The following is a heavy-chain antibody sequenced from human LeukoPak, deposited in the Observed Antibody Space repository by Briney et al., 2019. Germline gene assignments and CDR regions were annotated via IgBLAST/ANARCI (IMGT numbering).Heavy chain of an antibody. Sequence: GRSLRLSCAASGFTFSSYGMHWVRQAPGKGLEWVAVIWYDGSNKYYADSVKGRFTISRDNSRNTLYLQMNSLRAEDTAVYYCARDAGYCSGGSCYPGQFDYWGQGTLVTVSS. CDR1: GFTFSSYG. J-gene: IGHJ4*02. CDR3: ARDAGYCSGGSCYPGQFDY. V-gene: IGHV3-33*01. CDR2: IWYDGSNK. D-gene: IGHD2-15*01.